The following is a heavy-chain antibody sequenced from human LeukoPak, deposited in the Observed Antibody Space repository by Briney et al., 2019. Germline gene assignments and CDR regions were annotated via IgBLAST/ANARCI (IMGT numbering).Heavy chain of an antibody. V-gene: IGHV3-74*01. J-gene: IGHJ3*02. Sequence: GGSLRLSCAASGFTFSSYWMHWVRQAPGKGLVWVSRINSDGSSTSYADSVKGRFTISRDNAKNTLYLRMNSLRAEDTAVYYCATTRDSPSAFDIWGQGTMVTVSS. CDR1: GFTFSSYW. CDR2: INSDGSST. CDR3: ATTRDSPSAFDI. D-gene: IGHD2-15*01.